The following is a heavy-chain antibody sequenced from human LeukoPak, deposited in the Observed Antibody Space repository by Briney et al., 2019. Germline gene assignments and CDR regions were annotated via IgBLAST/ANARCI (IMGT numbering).Heavy chain of an antibody. CDR2: INPNSGGT. J-gene: IGHJ4*02. D-gene: IGHD1-26*01. V-gene: IGHV1-2*06. CDR3: ARTENGSYMEY. Sequence: AASVKVSCKASGYTLTGYYMHWVRQAPGQGLEWMGRINPNSGGTNYAQKFQGRVTMTRDTSISTAYMELSRLRSDDTAVYYCARTENGSYMEYWGQGTLVTVSS. CDR1: GYTLTGYY.